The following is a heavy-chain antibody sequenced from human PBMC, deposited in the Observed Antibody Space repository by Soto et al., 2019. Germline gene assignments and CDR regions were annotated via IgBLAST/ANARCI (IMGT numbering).Heavy chain of an antibody. J-gene: IGHJ6*02. CDR3: ARYIPGVCYYGMDV. CDR1: GFSFGTYG. CDR2: IWYDDSKK. V-gene: IGHV3-33*01. Sequence: GGSLRLSCAASGFSFGTYGMHWVRQAPGKGLEWVAVIWYDDSKKYYADSVKGRFAISRDNFRDILYLQMNSLRAEDTAVYYCARYIPGVCYYGMDVWGQGTTVTVSS. D-gene: IGHD2-2*01.